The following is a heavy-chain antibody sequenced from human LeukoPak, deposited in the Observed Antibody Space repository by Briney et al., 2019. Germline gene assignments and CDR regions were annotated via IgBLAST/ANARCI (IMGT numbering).Heavy chain of an antibody. CDR3: ARGTRFYYYGMDV. CDR1: GGSISSYY. J-gene: IGHJ6*02. V-gene: IGHV4-59*08. CDR2: IYYSGST. Sequence: SETLSLTCTVSGGSISSYYWSWIRQPPGKGLEWIGYIYYSGSTNYNPSLKSRVTISVDTSKNQFSLKLSSVTAADTAVYYCARGTRFYYYGMDVWGQGTTVTVSS. D-gene: IGHD3-3*01.